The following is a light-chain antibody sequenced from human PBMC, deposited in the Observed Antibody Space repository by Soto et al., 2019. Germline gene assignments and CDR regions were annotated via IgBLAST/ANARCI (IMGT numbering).Light chain of an antibody. CDR3: QQSYSTPPT. CDR2: AAS. V-gene: IGKV1-39*01. CDR1: QSISSY. J-gene: IGKJ4*01. Sequence: DIQMTQSPSSLSASVGDRVTITCRASQSISSYLNWYQQKPGKAPKLLIYAASSLQSGVPSRFSGSGSGTDFTLTISSLQPEDFATYYCQQSYSTPPTFSGGTKVDIK.